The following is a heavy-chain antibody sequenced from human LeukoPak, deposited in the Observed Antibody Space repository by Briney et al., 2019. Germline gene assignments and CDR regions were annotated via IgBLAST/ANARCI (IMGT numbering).Heavy chain of an antibody. CDR1: GYTFTGYY. Sequence: ASVKVSCRASGYTFTGYYMHWVRQAPGQGLEWMGWINPNSGGTNYAQKFQGRVTMTRDTSISTAYMELSRLRSDDTAVYYCARDIVMVTYWFDPWGQGALVTVSS. CDR3: ARDIVMVTYWFDP. D-gene: IGHD5-18*01. CDR2: INPNSGGT. J-gene: IGHJ5*02. V-gene: IGHV1-2*02.